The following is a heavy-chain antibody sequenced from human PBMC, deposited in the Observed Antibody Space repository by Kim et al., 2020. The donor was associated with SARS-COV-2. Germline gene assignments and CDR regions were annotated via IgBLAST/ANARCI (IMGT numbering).Heavy chain of an antibody. CDR3: ATSINSIDAFDV. CDR2: T. Sequence: TNYAQKFQGRGTMTRDTSIITAYMELSSLRSDDTAVYYCATSINSIDAFDVWGQGTMVTVSS. V-gene: IGHV1-2*02. J-gene: IGHJ3*01. D-gene: IGHD3-10*01.